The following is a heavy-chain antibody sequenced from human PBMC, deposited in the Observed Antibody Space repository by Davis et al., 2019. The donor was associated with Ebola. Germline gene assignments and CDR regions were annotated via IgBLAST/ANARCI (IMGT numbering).Heavy chain of an antibody. V-gene: IGHV2-5*02. CDR3: AHRSIAARPGRAFDP. J-gene: IGHJ5*02. D-gene: IGHD6-6*01. CDR2: IYWDDDK. CDR1: GFSLSTSAVG. Sequence: SGPTLAKPTQPPPLTCTFSGFSLSTSAVGVGWLRQPPVKALEWLALIYWDDDKRYSPSLKSRLTITKDTSKNQVVLTMTNMDPVDTATYYCAHRSIAARPGRAFDPWGQGTLVTVSS.